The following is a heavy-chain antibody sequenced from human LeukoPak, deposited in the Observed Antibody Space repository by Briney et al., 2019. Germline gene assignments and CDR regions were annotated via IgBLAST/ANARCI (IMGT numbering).Heavy chain of an antibody. CDR3: ARGRYLSGNYYFDY. J-gene: IGHJ4*02. CDR2: MNAGNGNT. CDR1: GYIFTDYA. Sequence: ASVKVSCKASGYIFTDYAIHWLRQAPGQRPECMGWMNAGNGNTKYSQKFQGRITLIRDTSAATAYMELSRLTSDDTAVYYCARGRYLSGNYYFDYWGQGTLVTVSS. V-gene: IGHV1-3*01. D-gene: IGHD1-26*01.